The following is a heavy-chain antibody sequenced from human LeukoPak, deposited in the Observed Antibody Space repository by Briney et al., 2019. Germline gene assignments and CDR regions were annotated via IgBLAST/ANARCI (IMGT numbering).Heavy chain of an antibody. V-gene: IGHV4-34*01. CDR3: ARGRTGYSYGYLRYYFDY. J-gene: IGHJ4*02. D-gene: IGHD5-18*01. Sequence: SETLSLTCAVYGGSFSGYYWSWIRQPPGKGLEWLGEINHSGSTNYNPSLKSRVTISVDTSKNQFSLKLSSVTAADTAVYYCARGRTGYSYGYLRYYFDYWGQGTLVTVSS. CDR1: GGSFSGYY. CDR2: INHSGST.